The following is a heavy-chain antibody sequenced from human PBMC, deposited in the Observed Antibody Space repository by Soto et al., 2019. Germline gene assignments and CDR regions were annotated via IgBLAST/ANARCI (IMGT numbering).Heavy chain of an antibody. CDR2: IYYSGST. CDR3: ARTPDSSGYYFDY. Sequence: SETLSLTCTVSGGSISSSSYYWGWIRQPPGKGLEWIGSIYYSGSTYYNPSLKSRVTISGDTSKNQFSLKLSSVTAADTAVYYCARTPDSSGYYFDYWGQGTLVTVSS. D-gene: IGHD3-22*01. CDR1: GGSISSSSYY. J-gene: IGHJ4*02. V-gene: IGHV4-39*01.